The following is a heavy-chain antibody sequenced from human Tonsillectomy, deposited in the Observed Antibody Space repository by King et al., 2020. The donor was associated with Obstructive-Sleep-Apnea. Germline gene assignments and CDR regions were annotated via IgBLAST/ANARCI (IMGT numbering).Heavy chain of an antibody. CDR3: AKEAWGLRLYYYGMDV. D-gene: IGHD1-26*01. V-gene: IGHV3-23*04. CDR2: ISGSGGST. J-gene: IGHJ6*02. CDR1: GFTFSSYA. Sequence: EVQLVESGGGLVQPGGSLRLSCAASGFTFSSYAMSWVRQAPGKGREWVSAISGSGGSTYYADSVKGRFTISRDNSKNTRYLQMNSLRAEDTAVYYCAKEAWGLRLYYYGMDVWGQGTTVTVSS.